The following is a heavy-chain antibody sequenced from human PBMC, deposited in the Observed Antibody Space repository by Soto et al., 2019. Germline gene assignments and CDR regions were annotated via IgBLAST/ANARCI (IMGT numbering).Heavy chain of an antibody. J-gene: IGHJ3*02. V-gene: IGHV3-74*01. CDR1: GFTFSSYW. Sequence: SGGSLRLSCAASGFTFSSYWMHWVRQAPGKGLVWVSRINSDGSSTSYADSVKGRFTISRDNAKNTLYLQMNSLRAEDTAVYYCARDSRDYVWGSYRYRGFVDAFDIWGQGTMVTVSS. D-gene: IGHD3-16*02. CDR3: ARDSRDYVWGSYRYRGFVDAFDI. CDR2: INSDGSST.